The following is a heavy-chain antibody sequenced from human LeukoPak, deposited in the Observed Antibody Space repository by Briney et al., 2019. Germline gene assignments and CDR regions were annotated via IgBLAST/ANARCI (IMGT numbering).Heavy chain of an antibody. CDR3: ARDGLGDYYYYYMDV. V-gene: IGHV1-18*01. CDR2: ISGYNGDT. J-gene: IGHJ6*03. D-gene: IGHD4-17*01. CDR1: GYSFTRYG. Sequence: ASVKVSCKASGYSFTRYGLTWVRQAPGQGLEWMGWISGYNGDTNYAQKFQGKVTMTTDTSTSTAYMELRSLRSDDTALYYCARDGLGDYYYYYMDVWGKGTTVTVSS.